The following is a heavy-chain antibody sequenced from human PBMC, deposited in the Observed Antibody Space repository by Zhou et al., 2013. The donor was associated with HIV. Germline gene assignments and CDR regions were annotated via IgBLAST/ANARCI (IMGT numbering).Heavy chain of an antibody. Sequence: VQLVQSGAEVRKPGSSVKVSCKTSGVTSTSHTVSWVRQVPGHGLEWMGWISTYNGNTNYAQNYQGRVTMTTDTSTSTAYLEATGLTPDDTAMYYCAIDRVLQQRLENTLATWGQGTLVSVSS. CDR3: AIDRVLQQRLENTLAT. V-gene: IGHV1-18*01. D-gene: IGHD5-12*01. CDR1: GVTSTSHT. CDR2: ISTYNGNT. J-gene: IGHJ3*01.